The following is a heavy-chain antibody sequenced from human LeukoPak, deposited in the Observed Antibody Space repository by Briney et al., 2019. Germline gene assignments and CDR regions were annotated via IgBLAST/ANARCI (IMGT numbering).Heavy chain of an antibody. CDR1: GFIFRNYG. D-gene: IGHD3-10*01. J-gene: IGHJ5*02. CDR2: IRSDGSDK. CDR3: AKDYSKTSYYGSGTYYRPNWFDP. Sequence: GGSLRLSCEASGFIFRNYGMHWVRRTPGKGLEWVAFIRSDGSDKYYADSVKGRFTISRDNSKNTLYLQMNSLRAEDTALYYCAKDYSKTSYYGSGTYYRPNWFDPWGQGTLVTVSS. V-gene: IGHV3-30*02.